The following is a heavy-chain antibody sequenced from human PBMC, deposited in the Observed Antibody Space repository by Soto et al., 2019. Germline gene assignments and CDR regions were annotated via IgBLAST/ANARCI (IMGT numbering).Heavy chain of an antibody. J-gene: IGHJ4*02. CDR1: GFTVSSNY. Sequence: GSLRLSCAASGFTVSSNYMSWVRQAPGKGLEWVSVIYSGGSTYYADSVKGRFTISRDNAKNSLYLQMNSLRAEDTAVYYCARVINLKDDEEPNWGFDYWGKGSLFTFS. V-gene: IGHV3-66*01. D-gene: IGHD7-27*01. CDR2: IYSGGST. CDR3: ARVINLKDDEEPNWGFDY.